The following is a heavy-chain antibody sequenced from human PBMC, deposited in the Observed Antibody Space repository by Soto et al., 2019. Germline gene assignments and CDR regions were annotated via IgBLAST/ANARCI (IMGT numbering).Heavy chain of an antibody. CDR3: ARVSGIYYYGMDV. CDR1: GGSCSGYY. CDR2: INHSGST. Sequence: SETLSLTCAVYGGSCSGYYWNWIRQPPGKGLEWIGEINHSGSTNYNPSLKSRVTISVATSKNQFSLKLSSVTAADTAVYYCARVSGIYYYGMDVWGQGTTVTVSS. D-gene: IGHD3-10*01. J-gene: IGHJ6*02. V-gene: IGHV4-34*01.